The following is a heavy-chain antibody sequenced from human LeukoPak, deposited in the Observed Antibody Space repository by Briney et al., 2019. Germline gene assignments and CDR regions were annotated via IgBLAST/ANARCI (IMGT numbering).Heavy chain of an antibody. CDR1: GGTFSSYA. J-gene: IGHJ6*02. Sequence: ASVKVSCKASGGTFSSYAISWVRQAPGQGLEWMGWISAYNGNTNYAQKLQGRVTMTTDTSTSTAYMELRSLRSDDTAVYYCARDHHAYSGSRYGMDVWGQGTTVTVSS. V-gene: IGHV1-18*01. D-gene: IGHD1-26*01. CDR3: ARDHHAYSGSRYGMDV. CDR2: ISAYNGNT.